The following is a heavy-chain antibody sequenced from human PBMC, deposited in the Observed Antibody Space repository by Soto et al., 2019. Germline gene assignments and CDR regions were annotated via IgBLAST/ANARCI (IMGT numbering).Heavy chain of an antibody. Sequence: SETLSLTCEVFNGSFSGYYWSWIRQPPGKGLEWIGEITNSGYTNYNPSLKNRVTILIDRSKNHFSLKVTSVTAADTAVYYCARGLEYFQHWGQGTLVTVSS. CDR2: ITNSGYT. CDR3: ARGLEYFQH. CDR1: NGSFSGYY. V-gene: IGHV4-34*01. J-gene: IGHJ1*01.